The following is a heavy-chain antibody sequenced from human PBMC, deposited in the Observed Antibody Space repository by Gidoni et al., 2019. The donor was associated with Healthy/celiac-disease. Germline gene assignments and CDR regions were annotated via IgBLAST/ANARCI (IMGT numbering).Heavy chain of an antibody. D-gene: IGHD3-22*01. CDR3: ARQHYYDSSGYPDAFDI. Sequence: QLQLQESGPGLVKPSETLSLTCTVSCGSLSSSSYYWGWIRQPPGKGLEWIGSIYYSGSTYYNPSLKSRVTISVDTSKNQFSLKLSSVTAADTAVYYCARQHYYDSSGYPDAFDIWGQGTMVTVSS. CDR2: IYYSGST. V-gene: IGHV4-39*01. CDR1: CGSLSSSSYY. J-gene: IGHJ3*02.